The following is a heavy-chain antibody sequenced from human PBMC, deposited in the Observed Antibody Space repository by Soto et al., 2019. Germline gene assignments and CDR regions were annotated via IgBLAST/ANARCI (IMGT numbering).Heavy chain of an antibody. CDR1: GGSISGGGYS. CDR3: ARAVVVAATRYYYGMDV. J-gene: IGHJ6*02. CDR2: INHSGST. Sequence: PSETLSLTCAVSGGSISGGGYSWSWIRQPPGKGLEWIGEINHSGSTNYNPSLKSRVTISVDTSKNQFSLKLSSVTAADTAVYYCARAVVVAATRYYYGMDVWGQGTTVTVSS. D-gene: IGHD2-15*01. V-gene: IGHV4-30-2*01.